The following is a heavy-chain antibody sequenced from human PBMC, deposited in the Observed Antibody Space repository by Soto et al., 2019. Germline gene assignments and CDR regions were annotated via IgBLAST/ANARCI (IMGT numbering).Heavy chain of an antibody. J-gene: IGHJ6*02. CDR1: GYTFTSYA. V-gene: IGHV1-3*01. CDR2: INAGNGNT. Sequence: QVQLVKSGAEVKKPGASVKVSCKASGYTFTSYAMHWMRQAPGQRLEWMGWINAGNGNTKYSQKFQGRVTITRDTSASTAYMELSSLRSEDTAVYYCARVGGSGSYYYYYGMDVWGQGTTVTVSS. CDR3: ARVGGSGSYYYYYGMDV. D-gene: IGHD2-15*01.